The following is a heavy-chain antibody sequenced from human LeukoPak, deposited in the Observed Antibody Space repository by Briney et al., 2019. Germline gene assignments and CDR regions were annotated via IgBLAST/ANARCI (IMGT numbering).Heavy chain of an antibody. CDR1: GFTFGDYA. D-gene: IGHD4-17*01. Sequence: PGGSLRLSCAASGFTFGDYAMRWVRQAPGKGLEWVSGISWNSGSIGYADSVKGRFTISRDNSKNTLYLQMNSLRAEDTAVYYCASREDYGDYRPLGYWGQGTLVTVSS. J-gene: IGHJ4*02. CDR2: ISWNSGSI. CDR3: ASREDYGDYRPLGY. V-gene: IGHV3-9*01.